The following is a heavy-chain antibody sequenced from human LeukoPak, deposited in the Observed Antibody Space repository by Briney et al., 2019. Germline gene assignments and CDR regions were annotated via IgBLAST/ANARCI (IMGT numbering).Heavy chain of an antibody. CDR2: INHSGST. D-gene: IGHD3-22*01. Sequence: KASETLSLTCAVYGGSFSGYYWSWIRQPPGKGLEWIGEINHSGSTNYNPSLKSRVTISVDTSKNQFSLKLSSVTAADTAVYYCATTPTYYYDSSGSDTNDFDIWGQGTMVTVSS. J-gene: IGHJ3*02. CDR1: GGSFSGYY. CDR3: ATTPTYYYDSSGSDTNDFDI. V-gene: IGHV4-34*01.